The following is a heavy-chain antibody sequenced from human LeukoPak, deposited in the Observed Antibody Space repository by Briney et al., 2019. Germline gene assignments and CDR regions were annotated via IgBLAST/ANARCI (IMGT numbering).Heavy chain of an antibody. D-gene: IGHD5-12*01. CDR2: IWPSGDTA. CDR3: AKDQRPDSGYDIDS. CDR1: GFTFSTYS. V-gene: IGHV3-23*01. J-gene: IGHJ4*02. Sequence: GGPLRLSCAASGFTFSTYSMSWVRQAPRKGLEWVSVIWPSGDTAYYADSVKGRFTISRDNSKNTLYLQMHNLRAEDTALYYCAKDQRPDSGYDIDSWGQGTLVTVSS.